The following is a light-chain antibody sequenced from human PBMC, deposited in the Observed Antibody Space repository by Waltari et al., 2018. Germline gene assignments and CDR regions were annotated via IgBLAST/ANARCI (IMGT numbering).Light chain of an antibody. J-gene: IGLJ2*01. CDR2: GNS. Sequence: QSVLTQPSSVSGAPAQRLTISCTARNSNILAGSDVNWYQQLPGTAPKLLIYGNSNRPSGVPDRFSGSKSGTSASLAITGLQAEDEADYYCQSYDSSLSGGVFGGGTKLTVL. V-gene: IGLV1-40*01. CDR1: NSNILAGSD. CDR3: QSYDSSLSGGV.